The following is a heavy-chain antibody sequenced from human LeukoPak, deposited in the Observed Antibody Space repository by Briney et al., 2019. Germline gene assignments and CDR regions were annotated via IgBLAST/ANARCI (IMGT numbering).Heavy chain of an antibody. Sequence: GRSLRLSCAASGFTFSSYAMHWVRQAPGKGLEWVAVISYDGSNKYYADSVKGRFTISRDNSKNTLYLQMNSLRAEDTAVYYCAKSLAQWGAARLTMDVWGKGTTVTVSS. CDR2: ISYDGSNK. CDR1: GFTFSSYA. CDR3: AKSLAQWGAARLTMDV. D-gene: IGHD6-6*01. V-gene: IGHV3-30-3*02. J-gene: IGHJ6*03.